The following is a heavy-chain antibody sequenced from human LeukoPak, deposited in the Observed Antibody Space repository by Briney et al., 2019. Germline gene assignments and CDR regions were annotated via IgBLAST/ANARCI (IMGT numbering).Heavy chain of an antibody. J-gene: IGHJ4*02. CDR2: ISGSGGNT. D-gene: IGHD2-2*01. Sequence: QPGGSLRLSCEASGFTFINYGMSWVRQAPGKGLEWVSGISGSGGNTYYADSVKGRFTISRDDSKNTLYLQMNSLRAEDTAVYYCAKGGCLEYWGQGTLVTVSS. CDR1: GFTFINYG. CDR3: AKGGCLEY. V-gene: IGHV3-23*01.